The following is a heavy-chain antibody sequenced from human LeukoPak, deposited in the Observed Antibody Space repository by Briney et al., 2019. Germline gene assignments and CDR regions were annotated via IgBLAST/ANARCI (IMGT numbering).Heavy chain of an antibody. D-gene: IGHD1-1*01. V-gene: IGHV1-2*02. CDR3: ARDQTTTFDY. CDR2: INPNSGGT. Sequence: GTSVTVSFKASGYTFTGYYMHWVRQAPGQGVEWMGWINPNSGGTNYAQKFQGRVTITRDTSISTAYMELSTLRSGDTAVYFCARDQTTTFDYWGQGTLVTVSS. CDR1: GYTFTGYY. J-gene: IGHJ4*02.